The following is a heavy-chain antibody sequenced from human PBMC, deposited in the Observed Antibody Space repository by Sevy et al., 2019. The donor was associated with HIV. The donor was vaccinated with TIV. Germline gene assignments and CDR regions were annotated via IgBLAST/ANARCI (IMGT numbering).Heavy chain of an antibody. J-gene: IGHJ4*02. CDR2: IWYDGINK. V-gene: IGHV3-33*01. Sequence: GGSLRLSCAASGFIFSDYGMHWVRQAPGKGLEWVEVIWYDGINKYYADSVKGRFTISRDNSKNTLYLQMNSLRAADTAVYYCARDNLIPVMVTMVRGALSYYFDYWGQGTLVTVSS. CDR1: GFIFSDYG. D-gene: IGHD3-10*01. CDR3: ARDNLIPVMVTMVRGALSYYFDY.